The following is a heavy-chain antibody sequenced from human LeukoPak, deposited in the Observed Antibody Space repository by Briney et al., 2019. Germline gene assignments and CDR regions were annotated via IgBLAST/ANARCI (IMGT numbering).Heavy chain of an antibody. CDR1: GGSISSGSYY. CDR3: ARVGRFLEWSISPPYYYYYMDV. J-gene: IGHJ6*03. Sequence: PSETLSLTCTVSGGSISSGSYYWSWIRQPAGKGLEWIGRIYTSGSTNYNPSLKSRVTISVDTSKNQFSLKLSSVTAADTAVYYCARVGRFLEWSISPPYYYYYMDVWGKGTTVTVSS. D-gene: IGHD3-3*01. CDR2: IYTSGST. V-gene: IGHV4-61*02.